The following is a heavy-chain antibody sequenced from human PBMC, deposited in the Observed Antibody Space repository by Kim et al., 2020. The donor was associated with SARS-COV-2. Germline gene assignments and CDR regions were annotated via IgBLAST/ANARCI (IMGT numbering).Heavy chain of an antibody. CDR3: ARGVLWFGELTPFDY. Sequence: GGSLRLSCAASGFTFSSYGMHWVRQAPGKGLEWVAVISYDGSNKYYADSVKGRFTISRDNSKNTLYLQMNSLRAEDTAVYYCARGVLWFGELTPFDYWGQGTLVTVSS. V-gene: IGHV3-33*05. CDR1: GFTFSSYG. CDR2: ISYDGSNK. J-gene: IGHJ4*02. D-gene: IGHD3-10*01.